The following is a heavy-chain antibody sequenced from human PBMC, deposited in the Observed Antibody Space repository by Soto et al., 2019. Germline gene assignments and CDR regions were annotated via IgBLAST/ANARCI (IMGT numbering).Heavy chain of an antibody. V-gene: IGHV1-18*03. CDR3: ARLQNYDILTGGAFDI. Sequence: QVQLVQSGAEVKKPGASVKVSCKASGYTFTSYGISWVRQAPGQGLEWMGWISAYNGNTNYAQKLQGRVTMTTDTPTSSGYREPRSLRSDDMAVYYCARLQNYDILTGGAFDIWGQGTMVTVSS. CDR2: ISAYNGNT. J-gene: IGHJ3*02. D-gene: IGHD3-9*01. CDR1: GYTFTSYG.